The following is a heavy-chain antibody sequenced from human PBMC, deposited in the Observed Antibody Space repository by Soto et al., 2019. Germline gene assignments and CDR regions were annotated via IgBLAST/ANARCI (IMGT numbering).Heavy chain of an antibody. J-gene: IGHJ6*02. CDR1: GFTFSSHA. Sequence: EVQLLESGGGLVQPGGSLRLSCAASGFTFSSHAMSWVRQAPGKGLEWVSDISGSGGSTDYADSVKGRFTISRDNSKNTLYLQMNSLSAEDMAVYYCARKSYYYYDMDVWGQGTTVTVSS. CDR2: ISGSGGST. CDR3: ARKSYYYYDMDV. V-gene: IGHV3-23*01.